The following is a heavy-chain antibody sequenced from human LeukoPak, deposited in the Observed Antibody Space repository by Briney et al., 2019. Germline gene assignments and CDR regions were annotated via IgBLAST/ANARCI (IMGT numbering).Heavy chain of an antibody. CDR3: AREGPHYDFWSGYPYYFDY. J-gene: IGHJ4*02. CDR2: ISAYNGNT. V-gene: IGHV1-18*01. CDR1: GYTFTSYG. Sequence: ASVKVSCKASGYTFTSYGISWVRQAPGQGLEWMGWISAYNGNTNYAQKLQGRVTMTTDTSTSTAYMELRSLRSDDTAVYYCAREGPHYDFWSGYPYYFDYWGQGTLVTVSS. D-gene: IGHD3-3*01.